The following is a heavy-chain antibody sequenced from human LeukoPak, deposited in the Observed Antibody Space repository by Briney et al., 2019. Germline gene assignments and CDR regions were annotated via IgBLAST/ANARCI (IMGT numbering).Heavy chain of an antibody. CDR3: AKDRMTTGYSRYYYYMDV. Sequence: GGSLRLSCAASGFTFSSYVMSWVRQAPGKGLEWVSGISYSGGSTYYADSVKGRFIISRDNSKNTLYLQMNSLRAEDTAVYYCAKDRMTTGYSRYYYYMDVWGKGTTVTVSS. CDR2: ISYSGGST. V-gene: IGHV3-23*01. CDR1: GFTFSSYV. D-gene: IGHD3-9*01. J-gene: IGHJ6*03.